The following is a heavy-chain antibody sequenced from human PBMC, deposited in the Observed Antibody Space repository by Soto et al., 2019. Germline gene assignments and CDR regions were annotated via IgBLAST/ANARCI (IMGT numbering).Heavy chain of an antibody. J-gene: IGHJ4*02. CDR1: GYSISIRNW. CDR2: IYYSGTT. D-gene: IGHD1-26*01. V-gene: IGHV4-28*01. Sequence: SETLSLTSAVSGYSISIRNWWGWIRQPPGKGLEWIGYIYYSGTTYYNPSLKSRVTMSVDTSKNQFSLKLTSVTAVDTAVYYCARREIQGPIDYWGQGTLVT. CDR3: ARREIQGPIDY.